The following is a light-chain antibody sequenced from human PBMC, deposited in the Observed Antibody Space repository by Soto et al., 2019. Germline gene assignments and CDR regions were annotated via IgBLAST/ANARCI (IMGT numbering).Light chain of an antibody. J-gene: IGKJ2*01. CDR1: QSLLYSSNNKNY. CDR2: WAS. V-gene: IGKV4-1*01. Sequence: DIVMTQSPDSLAVSLGERATINCRSSQSLLYSSNNKNYLAWYQKKPGQPPKLLIYWASTRESGVPDRFSGSGSGTDFTLTISSLQAEDVAVYYCQQYYITPPHPFGQGTNLEIK. CDR3: QQYYITPPHP.